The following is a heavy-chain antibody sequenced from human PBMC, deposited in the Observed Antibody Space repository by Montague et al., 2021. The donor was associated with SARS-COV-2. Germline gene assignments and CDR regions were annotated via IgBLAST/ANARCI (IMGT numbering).Heavy chain of an antibody. CDR2: FYSVGST. J-gene: IGHJ3*02. D-gene: IGHD2-15*01. CDR1: GASVGSSD. CDR3: ARETMRAAAFDI. Sequence: SETLSLTCTVSGASVGSSDWGWIRQSPGKGLEWIGYFYSVGSTDYNPSLKSRATISRDTSKNQFSLKVRSVTAADTAVYYCARETMRAAAFDIWGQGTMVTVSS. V-gene: IGHV4-59*02.